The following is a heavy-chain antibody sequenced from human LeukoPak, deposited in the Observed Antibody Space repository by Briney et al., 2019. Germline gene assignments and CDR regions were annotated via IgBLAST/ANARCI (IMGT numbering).Heavy chain of an antibody. CDR2: ISDSGGST. Sequence: GGSLILSCAASGFTFSNYAMTWVRQAPGKGLEWVSSISDSGGSTYYADSVKGRFTISRGNSENTLYLQMNSPRADDTAVYYCAKAGSTAWTAADYWGQGSLVAVSS. D-gene: IGHD2-2*01. CDR1: GFTFSNYA. V-gene: IGHV3-23*01. CDR3: AKAGSTAWTAADY. J-gene: IGHJ4*02.